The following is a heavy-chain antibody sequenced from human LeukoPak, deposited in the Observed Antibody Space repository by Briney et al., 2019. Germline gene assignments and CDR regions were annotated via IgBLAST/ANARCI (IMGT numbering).Heavy chain of an antibody. J-gene: IGHJ4*02. Sequence: GGSLRLSCAASGFTFSSYSMNWVRQAPGKGLEWVSSISSSSSYIYYADSVKGRFTISRDNAKNSLYLQMNGLRAEDTAVYYCARDPHSGYDYWGQGTLVTVSS. V-gene: IGHV3-21*01. CDR3: ARDPHSGYDY. CDR1: GFTFSSYS. D-gene: IGHD5-12*01. CDR2: ISSSSSYI.